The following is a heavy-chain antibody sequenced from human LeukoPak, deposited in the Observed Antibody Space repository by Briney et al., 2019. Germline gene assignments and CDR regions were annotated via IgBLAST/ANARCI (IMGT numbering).Heavy chain of an antibody. Sequence: PGRSLRLSCAASGFTFSSYAMHWVRQAPGKGLEWVVVISYDGSNKYYADSVKGRFTISRDNSKNTLYLQMNSLRAEDTAVYYCARVSWAGPYCSSTSWPGGAFDIWGQGTMVTVSS. CDR3: ARVSWAGPYCSSTSWPGGAFDI. D-gene: IGHD2-2*01. CDR1: GFTFSSYA. J-gene: IGHJ3*02. V-gene: IGHV3-30-3*01. CDR2: ISYDGSNK.